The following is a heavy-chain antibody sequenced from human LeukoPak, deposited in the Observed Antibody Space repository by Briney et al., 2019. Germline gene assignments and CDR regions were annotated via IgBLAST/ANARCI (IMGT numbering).Heavy chain of an antibody. V-gene: IGHV4-34*01. CDR1: GGSFSGYY. D-gene: IGHD6-13*01. CDR3: ARLRSSSWRTYPNL. J-gene: IGHJ4*02. CDR2: INHSGST. Sequence: KTSETLSLTCAVYGGSFSGYYWSWIRQPPGKGLEWIGEINHSGSTNYNPSLKSRVTISVDTSKNQFSLKLSSVTAADTAVYYCARLRSSSWRTYPNLWGQGTLSPSPQ.